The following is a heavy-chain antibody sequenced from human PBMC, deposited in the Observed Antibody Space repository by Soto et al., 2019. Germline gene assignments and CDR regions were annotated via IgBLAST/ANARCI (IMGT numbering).Heavy chain of an antibody. V-gene: IGHV3-74*01. CDR2: INTDGSTT. J-gene: IGHJ6*03. CDR1: GFTFSTYW. CDR3: ERGARGNYYMDV. Sequence: EVQLVESGGGLVQPGGSLRLSCAATGFTFSTYWIHWVRQAPGKGLVWVSRINTDGSTTNYADSVKGRFTISRDNAKNTVYLQMNRLRAEDTAVYYCERGARGNYYMDVWGKGPTVTVSS. D-gene: IGHD3-10*01.